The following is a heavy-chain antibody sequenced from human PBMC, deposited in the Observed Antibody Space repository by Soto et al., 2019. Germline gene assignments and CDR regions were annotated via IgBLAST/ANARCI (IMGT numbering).Heavy chain of an antibody. Sequence: QVHLQQWGAGLLKPSETLSLTCAVYGGSFSDTYWNWFRQPPGKGLEWIGEINHNTNTIYNPSLTSRVTISXDXXKNPFSLELTSVTAADAAVYSCARGVRLFRGSFDPWGQGTLVTVSS. D-gene: IGHD2-15*01. CDR3: ARGVRLFRGSFDP. CDR2: INHNTNT. V-gene: IGHV4-34*01. J-gene: IGHJ5*02. CDR1: GGSFSDTY.